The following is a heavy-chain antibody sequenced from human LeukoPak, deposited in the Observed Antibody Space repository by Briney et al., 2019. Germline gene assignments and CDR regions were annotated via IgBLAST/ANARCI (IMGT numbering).Heavy chain of an antibody. J-gene: IGHJ6*02. D-gene: IGHD3-22*01. V-gene: IGHV3-33*06. CDR3: AKDLKRAITMIVVVTYGMDV. CDR1: GFTFSSYG. Sequence: GGSLRLSCAASGFTFSSYGMHWVRQAPGKGLEWVAVIWYDGSNKYYADSVKGRFTISRDNSKNTLYLQMNSLRAEDTAVYYCAKDLKRAITMIVVVTYGMDVWGQGTTVTVSS. CDR2: IWYDGSNK.